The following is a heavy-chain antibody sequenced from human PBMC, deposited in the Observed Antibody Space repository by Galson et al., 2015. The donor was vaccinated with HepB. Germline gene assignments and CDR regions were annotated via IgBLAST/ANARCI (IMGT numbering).Heavy chain of an antibody. CDR2: INPSGGSA. D-gene: IGHD5-18*01. Sequence: SVKVSCKASGYTFTSYYMHWVRQAPGQGLEWMGIINPSGGSASYAQKFQGRVTMTRDTSTSTVYMELSSLRSEDTAVYYCARVGWDTAMARQSDAFDIWGQGTMVTVSS. CDR3: ARVGWDTAMARQSDAFDI. V-gene: IGHV1-46*01. CDR1: GYTFTSYY. J-gene: IGHJ3*02.